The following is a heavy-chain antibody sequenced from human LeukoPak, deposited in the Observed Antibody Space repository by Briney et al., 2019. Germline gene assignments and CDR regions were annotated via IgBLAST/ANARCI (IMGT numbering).Heavy chain of an antibody. CDR3: ARHLAGYYDSSGYSSPMAFDY. J-gene: IGHJ4*02. V-gene: IGHV4-61*02. CDR2: IYTSGST. D-gene: IGHD3-22*01. Sequence: SETLSLTCTVSGGSISSGSYYWSWIRQPAGKGLEWIGRIYTSGSTNYNPSLKSRVTISVDTSKNQFSLKLSSVTAADTAVYYCARHLAGYYDSSGYSSPMAFDYWGQGTLVTVSS. CDR1: GGSISSGSYY.